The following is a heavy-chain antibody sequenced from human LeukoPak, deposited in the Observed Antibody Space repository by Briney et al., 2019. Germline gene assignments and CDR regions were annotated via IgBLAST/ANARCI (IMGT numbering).Heavy chain of an antibody. D-gene: IGHD2-2*01. V-gene: IGHV4-4*09. J-gene: IGHJ5*02. CDR3: ARHRCSSTSCYDNWFDP. CDR1: GGSISSYY. Sequence: SETLSPTCTVSGGSISSYYWSWIRQPPGKGLEWIGYIYTSGSTNYNPSLKSRVTISVDTSKNQFSLKLSSVTAADTAVYYCARHRCSSTSCYDNWFDPWGQGTLATVSS. CDR2: IYTSGST.